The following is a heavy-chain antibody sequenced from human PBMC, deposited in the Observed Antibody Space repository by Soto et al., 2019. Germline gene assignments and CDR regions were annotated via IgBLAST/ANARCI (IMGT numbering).Heavy chain of an antibody. J-gene: IGHJ5*02. Sequence: PSETLSLTGNVSGASLSGYYCSWIRQPPGKGLEWIGRIYATGTTDYNPSLKSRITMSVDMSKKQFSLTLRSVTAADTAIYYCVRDGTKNLRERFDPWGRGSLITVSS. CDR2: IYATGTT. CDR3: VRDGTKNLRERFDP. V-gene: IGHV4-4*07. CDR1: GASLSGYY. D-gene: IGHD1-1*01.